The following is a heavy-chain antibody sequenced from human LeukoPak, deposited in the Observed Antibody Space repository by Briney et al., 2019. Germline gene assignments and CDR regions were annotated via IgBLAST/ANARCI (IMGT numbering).Heavy chain of an antibody. D-gene: IGHD3-22*01. Sequence: ASVKVSCKASGYTFTNYYMNWVRQAPGRGLEWMGIINPIGGSTSYAQKFQGRVTMTRDMSTSTVYMELSSLKSEDTAVYYCARRSGYTIFDYWGQGTLVTVSS. J-gene: IGHJ4*02. CDR3: ARRSGYTIFDY. CDR2: INPIGGST. V-gene: IGHV1-46*01. CDR1: GYTFTNYY.